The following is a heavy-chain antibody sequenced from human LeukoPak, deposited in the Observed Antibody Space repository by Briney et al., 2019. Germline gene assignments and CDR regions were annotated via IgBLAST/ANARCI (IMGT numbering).Heavy chain of an antibody. CDR1: GGTFSSYA. CDR3: ARVDSSSWYSRYYFDY. J-gene: IGHJ4*02. V-gene: IGHV1-69*06. Sequence: GSSVKVSCKASGGTFSSYAISWVRQAPGQGLEWMGGIIPIFGTANYAQKFQGRVTITADKSTSTAYMELSSLRSEDTAVYYCARVDSSSWYSRYYFDYWGQGTLVTVSS. CDR2: IIPIFGTA. D-gene: IGHD6-13*01.